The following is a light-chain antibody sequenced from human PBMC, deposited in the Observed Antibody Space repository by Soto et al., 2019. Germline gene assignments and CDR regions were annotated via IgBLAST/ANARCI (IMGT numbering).Light chain of an antibody. CDR1: QSTNTD. CDR2: GAS. CDR3: QEMYSPLWGT. J-gene: IGKJ1*01. V-gene: IGKV1-39*01. Sequence: IQMTQSPSSLSASVRDRVTITCQTSQSTNTDLNWYQQKPGKATKLLIYGASSLQSGVPLMFSGSGTGTDFNLTINSLEPEDVATYYCQEMYSPLWGTCGQGTKVEIK.